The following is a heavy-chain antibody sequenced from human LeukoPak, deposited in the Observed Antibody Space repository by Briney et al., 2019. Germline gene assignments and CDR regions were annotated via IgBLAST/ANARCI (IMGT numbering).Heavy chain of an antibody. Sequence: GGSLRLSCAASGFTVSSSYMSWVRQAPGKGLEWVSVIRSDGTTAYADSVKGRFTISRDTSRNTLYLQMNSLRAEDTAVYYCAKDTGTTGTTTDAFDIWGQGTMVTVSS. V-gene: IGHV3-53*01. J-gene: IGHJ3*02. CDR3: AKDTGTTGTTTDAFDI. D-gene: IGHD1-1*01. CDR2: IRSDGTT. CDR1: GFTVSSSY.